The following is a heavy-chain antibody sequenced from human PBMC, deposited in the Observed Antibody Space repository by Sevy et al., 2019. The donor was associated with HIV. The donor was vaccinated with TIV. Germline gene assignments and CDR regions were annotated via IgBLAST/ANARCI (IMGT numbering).Heavy chain of an antibody. D-gene: IGHD3-22*01. CDR1: GFTFSSYA. CDR2: ISGSGGST. Sequence: GSLRLSCAASGFTFSSYAMSWVRQAPGKGLEWVSAISGSGGSTYYADSVKGRFTISRDNSKNTLYLQMNSLRAEDTAVYYCAKDLEITMIVVVIAPWDVWGQGTTVTVSS. J-gene: IGHJ6*02. V-gene: IGHV3-23*01. CDR3: AKDLEITMIVVVIAPWDV.